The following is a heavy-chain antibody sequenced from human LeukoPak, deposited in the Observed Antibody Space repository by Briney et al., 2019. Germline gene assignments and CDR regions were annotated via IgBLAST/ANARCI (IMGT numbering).Heavy chain of an antibody. J-gene: IGHJ4*02. CDR3: ANGGYYSLDS. CDR2: ISYDGSNK. D-gene: IGHD2-15*01. CDR1: GFTFRNYG. V-gene: IGHV3-30*18. Sequence: PGGSLRLSCAASGFTFRNYGMHWVRQAPGKGLEWVAVISYDGSNKYYADSVKGRFTISRDNSKRTLFLQTDSLRYEDTAIYYCANGGYYSLDSWGQGTLVTVSS.